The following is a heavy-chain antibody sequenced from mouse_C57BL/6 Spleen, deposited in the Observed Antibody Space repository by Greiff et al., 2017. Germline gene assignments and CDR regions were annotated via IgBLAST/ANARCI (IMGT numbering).Heavy chain of an antibody. CDR2: IHPNSGST. CDR1: GYTFTSYW. D-gene: IGHD1-1*01. V-gene: IGHV1-64*01. Sequence: VQLQQPGAELVKPGASVKLSCKASGYTFTSYWMHWVKQRPGQGLEWIGMIHPNSGSTNYNEKFKSKATLTVDKSSSTAYMQLSSLTSEDSAVYYCARWHYGSSYRAMDYWGQGTSVTVSS. CDR3: ARWHYGSSYRAMDY. J-gene: IGHJ4*01.